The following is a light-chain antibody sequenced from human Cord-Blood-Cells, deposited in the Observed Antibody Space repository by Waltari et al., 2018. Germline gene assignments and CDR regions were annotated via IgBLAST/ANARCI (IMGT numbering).Light chain of an antibody. CDR1: SRDGVRSPS. J-gene: IGLJ1*01. Sequence: SALTHPRSVSGSHGQSVTIPRNGHSRDGVRSPSVALYQQHPGKAPKLIIYDVSKRPSGVLDRFSCYKSGNTASLTISGLQAEDEADYYCCSYAGSCTYVFGTGTKVTVL. V-gene: IGLV2-11*01. CDR3: CSYAGSCTYV. CDR2: DVS.